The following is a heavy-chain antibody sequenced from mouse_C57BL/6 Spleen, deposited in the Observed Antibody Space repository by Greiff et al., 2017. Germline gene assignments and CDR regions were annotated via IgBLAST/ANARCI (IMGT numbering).Heavy chain of an antibody. Sequence: EVKLVESGGGLVKPGGSLKLSCAASGFTFSDYGMHWVRQAPEKGLEWVAYISSGSSTIYYADTVKGRFTISRDNAKNTLFLQMTSLRSEDTAMYYCARLYYGSPYAMDYWGQGTSVTVSS. V-gene: IGHV5-17*01. D-gene: IGHD1-1*01. J-gene: IGHJ4*01. CDR2: ISSGSSTI. CDR1: GFTFSDYG. CDR3: ARLYYGSPYAMDY.